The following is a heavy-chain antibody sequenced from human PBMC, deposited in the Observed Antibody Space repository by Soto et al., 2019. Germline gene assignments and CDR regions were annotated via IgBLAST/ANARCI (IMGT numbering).Heavy chain of an antibody. CDR1: GYTFTYRY. D-gene: IGHD2-2*02. CDR2: ITPFNGNT. CDR3: ARSADCSSTSCYRCAFDI. V-gene: IGHV1-45*02. J-gene: IGHJ3*02. Sequence: ASVKVSCKASGYTFTYRYLHWVRQAPGQALEWMGWITPFNGNTNYAQKFQDRVTITRDRSMSTAYMELSSLRSEDTAMYYCARSADCSSTSCYRCAFDIWGQGTMVT.